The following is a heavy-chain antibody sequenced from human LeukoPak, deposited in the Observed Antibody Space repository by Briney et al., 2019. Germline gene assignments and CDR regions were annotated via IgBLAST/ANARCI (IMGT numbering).Heavy chain of an antibody. J-gene: IGHJ2*01. CDR2: ISSSYNT. V-gene: IGHV3-23*01. Sequence: GGSLRLSCAASGFTFNNYAMSWVRQAPGKGLECVSTISSSYNTYYADSVKGRFTISRDNSKNMLYLQMDSLRADDTAIYYCAKRAGQQLTYWYIDLWGRGTLVSVSS. CDR3: AKRAGQQLTYWYIDL. CDR1: GFTFNNYA. D-gene: IGHD6-13*01.